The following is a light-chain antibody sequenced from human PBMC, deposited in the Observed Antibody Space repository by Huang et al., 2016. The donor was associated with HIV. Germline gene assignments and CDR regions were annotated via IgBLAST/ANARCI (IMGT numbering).Light chain of an antibody. J-gene: IGKJ2*01. CDR1: ENVNRY. Sequence: DIQMTQSPSSLSASVGDRVTITCRASENVNRYLNWYQHKPGMAPKLLISAASTLQSGVPSSVSGSGAGTDFTLTITRLQPEDVAVYFCQQSYSLPLYTFGQGTKLEI. V-gene: IGKV1-39*01. CDR3: QQSYSLPLYT. CDR2: AAS.